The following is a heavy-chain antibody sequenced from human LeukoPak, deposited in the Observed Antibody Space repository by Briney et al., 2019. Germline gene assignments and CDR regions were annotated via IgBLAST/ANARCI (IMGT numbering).Heavy chain of an antibody. CDR2: ISYDGSNK. D-gene: IGHD6-19*01. V-gene: IGHV3-30*18. J-gene: IGHJ4*02. CDR1: GFTFSSYG. CDR3: AKDHYSSGWYFDY. Sequence: GGSLRLSCAASGFTFSSYGMHWVRRAPGKGLEWVAIISYDGSNKYYADSVRGRFTISRDNSKNTLYLQMNSLRAEDTAVYYCAKDHYSSGWYFDYWGQGTLVTVSS.